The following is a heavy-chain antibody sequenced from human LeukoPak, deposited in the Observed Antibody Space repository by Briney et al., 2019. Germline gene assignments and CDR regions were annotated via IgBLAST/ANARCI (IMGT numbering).Heavy chain of an antibody. Sequence: PGGSLRLSCAASGFTFRNYAMNWVRQAPGKGLEWVSAISGSGDRTYYADSVKGRFTISRDNSRNTLYLQMNSLRAEDTAIYYCAKELGSGSYSVNDAFDIWGQGTMVTVSS. J-gene: IGHJ3*02. CDR2: ISGSGDRT. V-gene: IGHV3-23*01. D-gene: IGHD1-26*01. CDR1: GFTFRNYA. CDR3: AKELGSGSYSVNDAFDI.